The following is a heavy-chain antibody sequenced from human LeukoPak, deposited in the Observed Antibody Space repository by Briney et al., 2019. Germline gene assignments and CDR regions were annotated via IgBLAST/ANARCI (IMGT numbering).Heavy chain of an antibody. Sequence: SETLSLTCAVYGGSFSGYYWNWIRQPPGKGLEWIGEINHSGSTNYNPSLKGRVTISVDTSKNQFSLKLSSVTAADTAVYYCARRHRNMTTVTTPTPYFDYWGQGTLVTVSS. J-gene: IGHJ4*02. D-gene: IGHD4-17*01. V-gene: IGHV4-34*01. CDR2: INHSGST. CDR3: ARRHRNMTTVTTPTPYFDY. CDR1: GGSFSGYY.